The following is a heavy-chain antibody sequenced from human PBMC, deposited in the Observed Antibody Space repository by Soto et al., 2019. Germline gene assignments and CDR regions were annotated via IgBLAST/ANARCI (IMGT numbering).Heavy chain of an antibody. CDR2: ISAYNGNT. CDR1: GYTFTSYG. CDR3: AKDLHPTIAAAGTPHNWFDP. V-gene: IGHV1-18*04. D-gene: IGHD6-13*01. J-gene: IGHJ5*02. Sequence: GASVKVSCKASGYTFTSYGISWLRQAPGQGLEWMGWISAYNGNTNYAQKLQGRVTMTTDTSTSTAYMELRSLRAEDTAVYYCAKDLHPTIAAAGTPHNWFDPWGQGTLVTVPS.